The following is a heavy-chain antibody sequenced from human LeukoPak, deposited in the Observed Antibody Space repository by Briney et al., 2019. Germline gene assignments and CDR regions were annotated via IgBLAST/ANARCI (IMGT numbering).Heavy chain of an antibody. CDR1: GFTFSSYG. V-gene: IGHV3-30*02. J-gene: IGHJ3*02. CDR2: IRYDGSNK. CDR3: AKPAPGRITQDAFDI. D-gene: IGHD3-10*01. Sequence: GGSLRLSCAASGFTFSSYGMHWVRQAPGKGLEWVAFIRYDGSNKYYADSVKGRFTISRDNSKNTLYLQMNSLRAEDTAVYYCAKPAPGRITQDAFDIWGQGTMVTVSS.